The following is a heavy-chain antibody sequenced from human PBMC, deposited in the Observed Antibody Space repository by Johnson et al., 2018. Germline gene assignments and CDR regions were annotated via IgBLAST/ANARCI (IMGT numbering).Heavy chain of an antibody. D-gene: IGHD6-19*01. Sequence: VQLVQSGGGLVQPGRSLRLSCAASGFTFDDYAMHWVRQAPGKGLEWVSGISWNSGSIGYADSVKGRFTISRDNAKHSLYLQMNSLGAEDTALYYCAKAAAPAVAGDEDALESWCQGTTVTVSS. CDR3: AKAAAPAVAGDEDALES. V-gene: IGHV3-9*01. J-gene: IGHJ6*02. CDR1: GFTFDDYA. CDR2: ISWNSGSI.